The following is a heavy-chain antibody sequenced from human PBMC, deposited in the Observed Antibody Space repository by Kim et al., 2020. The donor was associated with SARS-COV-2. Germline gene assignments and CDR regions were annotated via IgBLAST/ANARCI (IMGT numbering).Heavy chain of an antibody. D-gene: IGHD1-20*01. CDR2: ISAYNGNT. J-gene: IGHJ4*02. V-gene: IGHV1-18*04. CDR1: GYTFTSYG. CDR3: ARDQGGRYNWNDEPFNY. Sequence: ASVKVSCKASGYTFTSYGISWVRQAPGQGLEWMGWISAYNGNTNYAQKLQGRVTMTTDTSTSTAYMELRSLRSDDTAVYYCARDQGGRYNWNDEPFNYWGQGTLVTVSS.